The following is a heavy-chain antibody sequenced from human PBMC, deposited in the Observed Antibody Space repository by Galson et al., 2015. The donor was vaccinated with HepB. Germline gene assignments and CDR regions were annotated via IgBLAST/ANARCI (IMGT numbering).Heavy chain of an antibody. J-gene: IGHJ3*02. Sequence: SVKVSCKASGYTFTSYYMHWVRQAPGQGLEWMGIINPSGGSTSYAQKFQGRVTMTRDTSTSTVYMELNSLRSEDTAVYYCARAAALYSSSPRDAFDIWGQGTMVTVSS. D-gene: IGHD6-6*01. CDR3: ARAAALYSSSPRDAFDI. V-gene: IGHV1-46*01. CDR1: GYTFTSYY. CDR2: INPSGGST.